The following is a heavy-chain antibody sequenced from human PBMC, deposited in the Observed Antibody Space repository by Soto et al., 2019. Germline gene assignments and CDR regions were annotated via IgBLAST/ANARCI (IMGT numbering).Heavy chain of an antibody. CDR2: ISYDGSNK. D-gene: IGHD6-19*01. Sequence: LRLSCAASGFTFSSYGMHWVRQAPGKGLEWVAVISYDGSNKYYADSVKGRFTISRDNSKNTLYLQMNSLRAEDTAVYYCAKDGDIAVAGHYYYYGMDVWGQGTTVTVSS. CDR3: AKDGDIAVAGHYYYYGMDV. J-gene: IGHJ6*02. V-gene: IGHV3-30*18. CDR1: GFTFSSYG.